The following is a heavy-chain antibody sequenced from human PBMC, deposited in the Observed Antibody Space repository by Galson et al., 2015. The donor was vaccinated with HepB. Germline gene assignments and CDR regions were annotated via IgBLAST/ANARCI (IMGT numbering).Heavy chain of an antibody. J-gene: IGHJ1*01. CDR3: ARAPFGGSEYFQH. Sequence: SLRLSCAASGFTFSSYWMHWVRQTPGKGLVWVSHISTDGSSTSYADSVKGRFIISRDNAKNTLCLQMNSLRAEDTAVYFCARAPFGGSEYFQHWGQGTLVTVSS. V-gene: IGHV3-74*01. CDR1: GFTFSSYW. CDR2: ISTDGSST. D-gene: IGHD3-10*01.